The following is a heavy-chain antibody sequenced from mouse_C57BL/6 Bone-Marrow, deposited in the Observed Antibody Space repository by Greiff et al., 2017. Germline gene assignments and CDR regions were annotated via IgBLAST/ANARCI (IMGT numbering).Heavy chain of an antibody. CDR1: GFTFSDAW. J-gene: IGHJ4*01. V-gene: IGHV6-6*01. CDR3: TRQLYGSSYDYAMDY. Sequence: EVHLVESGGGLVQPGGSMKLSCAASGFTFSDAWMDWVRQSPETGLEWVAEIRNKANNHATYYAESVKGRFTISRDDSKSSVYLQMNSLRAEDTGIYYCTRQLYGSSYDYAMDYWGQGTSVTVSS. D-gene: IGHD1-1*01. CDR2: IRNKANNHAT.